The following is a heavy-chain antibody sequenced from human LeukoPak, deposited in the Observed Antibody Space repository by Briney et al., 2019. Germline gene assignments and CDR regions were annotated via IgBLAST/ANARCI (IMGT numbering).Heavy chain of an antibody. J-gene: IGHJ4*02. CDR1: GISVGSNY. Sequence: GGSLRLSCAASGISVGSNYMNWVRQAPGRGLEWVSVMYSEGGTNYADSVKGRFTISRDYLKNTLYLQMDSLRVEDTAVYYCARGPGAFDYWGQGTLVTVSS. CDR2: MYSEGGT. V-gene: IGHV3-66*01. CDR3: ARGPGAFDY.